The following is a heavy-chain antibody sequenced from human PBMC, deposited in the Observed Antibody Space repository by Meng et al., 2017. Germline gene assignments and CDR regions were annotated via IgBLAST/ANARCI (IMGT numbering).Heavy chain of an antibody. Sequence: SVKVSCKASGGTFSSYAISWVRQALGQGLEWMGGIIPIFGTANYAQKFQGRVTITADKSTSTAYMELCSLRSGDTAVYYCARAPRFYGSGEGGVDNWGQGALVTVSS. CDR1: GGTFSSYA. CDR2: IIPIFGTA. J-gene: IGHJ4*02. CDR3: ARAPRFYGSGEGGVDN. V-gene: IGHV1-69*06. D-gene: IGHD3-10*01.